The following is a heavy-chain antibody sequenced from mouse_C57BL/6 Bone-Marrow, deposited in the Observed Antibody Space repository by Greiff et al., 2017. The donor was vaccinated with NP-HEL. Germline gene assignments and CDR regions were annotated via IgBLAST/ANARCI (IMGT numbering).Heavy chain of an antibody. J-gene: IGHJ3*01. Sequence: EVKLVESGEGLVKPGGSLKLSCAASGFTFSSYAMSWVRQTPEKRLEWVAYISSGGDYIYYADTVKGRFTISRDNARNTLYLQMSSLKSEDTAVYYCTRGKGYYDYSWFAYWGQGTLVTVSA. CDR2: ISSGGDYI. V-gene: IGHV5-9-1*02. D-gene: IGHD2-4*01. CDR1: GFTFSSYA. CDR3: TRGKGYYDYSWFAY.